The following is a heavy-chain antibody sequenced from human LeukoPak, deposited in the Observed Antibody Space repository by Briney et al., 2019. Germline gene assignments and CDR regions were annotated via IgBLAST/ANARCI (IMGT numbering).Heavy chain of an antibody. CDR1: GFTFGAYA. J-gene: IGHJ4*02. D-gene: IGHD2-2*01. Sequence: PGGALRLSCKASGFTFGAYATSWVRQAPGKGLEWVGFIRRRAYGGTTEYAASVEGRFTISRDDSKSIAYLQTNSLKTEDTAVYYCTRGYCSSASGYEGYWGQGALVTVSS. CDR3: TRGYCSSASGYEGY. CDR2: IRRRAYGGTT. V-gene: IGHV3-49*04.